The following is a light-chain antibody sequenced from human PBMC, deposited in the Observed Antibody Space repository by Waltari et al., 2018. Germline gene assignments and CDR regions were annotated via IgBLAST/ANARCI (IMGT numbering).Light chain of an antibody. J-gene: IGKJ1*01. CDR3: QKYGSLPAT. CDR2: DAS. CDR1: QSVRRF. Sequence: EIVLTQSPGTLSLSPGERATLSCRASQSVRRFLAWYQQKPGQAPRLLIYDASSGATGIPDRFSGSGFGTDFSLTISRLEPEDFAVYYCQKYGSLPATFGQGTKVEIK. V-gene: IGKV3-20*01.